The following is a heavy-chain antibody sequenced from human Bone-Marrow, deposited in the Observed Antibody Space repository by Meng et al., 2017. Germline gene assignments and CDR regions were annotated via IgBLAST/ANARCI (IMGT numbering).Heavy chain of an antibody. Sequence: GESLKISCVASGFRVTDAWMSWVRQAPGKGLEWVGRINSNSDGGTTDHAAPVKGRFTISRDDSKNTLYLQMNSLITEDTAVYFCATGAAAADHWGQGTLVTVSS. CDR1: GFRVTDAW. J-gene: IGHJ4*02. CDR2: INSNSDGGTT. CDR3: ATGAAAADH. V-gene: IGHV3-15*01. D-gene: IGHD6-13*01.